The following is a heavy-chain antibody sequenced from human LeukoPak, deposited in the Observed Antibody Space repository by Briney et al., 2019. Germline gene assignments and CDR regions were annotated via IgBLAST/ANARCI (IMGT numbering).Heavy chain of an antibody. CDR1: GFTFSSYA. CDR2: ISGSGGRT. J-gene: IGHJ4*02. V-gene: IGHV3-23*01. Sequence: PGGSLRLSCAASGFTFSSYAMNWVRQAPGKGLEWVSTISGSGGRTWYADSVKGRFTISRDNSKNTLYLQMGSLRADDMAVYYCARGVAISSSGWYDTFDYWGQGALVTISS. CDR3: ARGVAISSSGWYDTFDY. D-gene: IGHD6-19*01.